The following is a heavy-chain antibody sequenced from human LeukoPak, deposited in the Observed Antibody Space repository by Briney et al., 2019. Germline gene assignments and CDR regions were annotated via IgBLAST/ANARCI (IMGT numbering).Heavy chain of an antibody. Sequence: GGSLRLSCAASGFTFSSYSMNWVRQAPGKGLEWVSPISSSSNYIYYADSVKGRFTISRDNAKNSLYLQMNSLRAEDTAVYYCARAPSSGWYLKGWFDPWGQGTLVTVSS. CDR1: GFTFSSYS. CDR3: ARAPSSGWYLKGWFDP. CDR2: ISSSSNYI. D-gene: IGHD6-19*01. J-gene: IGHJ5*02. V-gene: IGHV3-21*01.